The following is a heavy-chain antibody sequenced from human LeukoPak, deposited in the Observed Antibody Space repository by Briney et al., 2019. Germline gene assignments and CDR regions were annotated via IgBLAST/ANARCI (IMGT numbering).Heavy chain of an antibody. D-gene: IGHD2-15*01. CDR3: ARTVPGYFSGGSCLGY. CDR2: IFSGRNT. Sequence: GGSLRLSCAAFGFTVSSNYLSWVRQAPGKGLDWVSVIFSGRNTYYADSVKGRFTIPTDKSKNTLDLQMNSLRAEDTGVYYCARTVPGYFSGGSCLGYWGRGTLVTVSS. J-gene: IGHJ4*02. CDR1: GFTVSSNY. V-gene: IGHV3-66*01.